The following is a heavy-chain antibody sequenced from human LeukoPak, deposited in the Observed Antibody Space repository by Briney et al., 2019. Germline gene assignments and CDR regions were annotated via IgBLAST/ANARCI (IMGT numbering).Heavy chain of an antibody. CDR2: IYYSGST. CDR3: ARGRYYYDSSGYKIGNWFDP. V-gene: IGHV4-39*07. Sequence: SETLSLMCTVSGGSISSSSYYWGWIRQPPGKGLEWIGSIYYSGSTYYNPSLKSRVAISVDMSKNQFSLKLSSVTAADTAVYYCARGRYYYDSSGYKIGNWFDPWGQGTLVTVSS. J-gene: IGHJ5*02. D-gene: IGHD3-22*01. CDR1: GGSISSSSYY.